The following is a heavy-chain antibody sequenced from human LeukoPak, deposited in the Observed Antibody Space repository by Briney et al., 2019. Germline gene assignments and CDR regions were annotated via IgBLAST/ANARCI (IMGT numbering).Heavy chain of an antibody. J-gene: IGHJ4*02. CDR3: VNRDDSYIFY. V-gene: IGHV1-2*02. CDR2: IDPKNGAT. Sequence: ASVKVSCKASGNIFNGHYIHWVRQAPGQGLEWMGWIDPKNGATNYAQDYRGRVSMTRDTSITTAYMELSGLTFDDTAVYFCVNRDDSYIFYWGQGTLVTVSS. D-gene: IGHD5-24*01. CDR1: GNIFNGHY.